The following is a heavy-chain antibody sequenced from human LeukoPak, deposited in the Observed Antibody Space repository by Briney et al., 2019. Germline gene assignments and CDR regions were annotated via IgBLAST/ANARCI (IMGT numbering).Heavy chain of an antibody. CDR2: ISSSGSTI. D-gene: IGHD1-26*01. J-gene: IGHJ4*02. Sequence: GGSLRLSCAASGFTFSSYEMNWVRQAPGKGLEWVSYISSSGSTIYYADSVKGRFTISRDNAKNSLYLQMNSLRAEDTAVYYCARSEPYSGSYLPDYWGQGTLVTVSS. CDR1: GFTFSSYE. CDR3: ARSEPYSGSYLPDY. V-gene: IGHV3-48*03.